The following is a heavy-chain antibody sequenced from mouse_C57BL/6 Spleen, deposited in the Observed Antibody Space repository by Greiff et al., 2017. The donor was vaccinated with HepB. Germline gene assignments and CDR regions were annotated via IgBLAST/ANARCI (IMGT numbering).Heavy chain of an antibody. CDR1: GYAFSSYW. CDR3: ARQGAYYSNYYAMDY. J-gene: IGHJ4*01. CDR2: IYPGDGDT. Sequence: LQESGAELVKPGASVKISCKASGYAFSSYWMNWVKQRPGKGLEWIGQIYPGDGDTNYNGKFKGKATLTADKSSSTAYMQLSSLTSEDSAVYFCARQGAYYSNYYAMDYWGQGTSVTVSS. D-gene: IGHD2-5*01. V-gene: IGHV1-80*01.